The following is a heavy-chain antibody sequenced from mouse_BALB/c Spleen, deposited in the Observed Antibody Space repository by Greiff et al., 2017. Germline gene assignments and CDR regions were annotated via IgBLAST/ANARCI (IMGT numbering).Heavy chain of an antibody. CDR2: INPGSGGT. V-gene: IGHV1-54*01. Sequence: VQLQQSGAELVRPGTSVKVSCKASGYAFTNYLIEWVKQRPGQGLEWIGVINPGSGGTNYNEKFKGKATLTADKSSSTAYMQLSSLTSDDSAVYFCAREGVTLGPYYFDYWGQGTTLTVSS. J-gene: IGHJ2*01. CDR1: GYAFTNYL. D-gene: IGHD2-2*01. CDR3: AREGVTLGPYYFDY.